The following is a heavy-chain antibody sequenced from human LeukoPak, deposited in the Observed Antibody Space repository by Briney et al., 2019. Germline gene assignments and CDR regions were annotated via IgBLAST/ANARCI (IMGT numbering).Heavy chain of an antibody. Sequence: PSETLSLTCTISGGAISSYYWSWIRQPPGKGLEWIGYIYYSGTTNYNPSLKSRVTISVDTSKNQFSLKLSSVTAADTAMYYCARENYDFWSGYLFGPKFFDIWGQGTMVTVSS. D-gene: IGHD3-3*01. CDR2: IYYSGTT. J-gene: IGHJ3*02. CDR1: GGAISSYY. V-gene: IGHV4-59*01. CDR3: ARENYDFWSGYLFGPKFFDI.